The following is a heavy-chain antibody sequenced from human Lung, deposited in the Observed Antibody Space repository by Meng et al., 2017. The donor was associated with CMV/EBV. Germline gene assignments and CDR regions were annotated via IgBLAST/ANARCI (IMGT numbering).Heavy chain of an antibody. CDR1: GFAFRSYS. J-gene: IGHJ4*02. V-gene: IGHV3-21*01. Sequence: GGSLRLXCAASGFAFRSYSMNWVRQPPGKGLEWVASISSSVSDVYSADSVKGRFIISRDNGRDSLYLQMNSLRAEDTGVYYCARAGTTVTFFDHWGPG. CDR3: ARAGTTVTFFDH. CDR2: ISSSVSDV. D-gene: IGHD4-17*01.